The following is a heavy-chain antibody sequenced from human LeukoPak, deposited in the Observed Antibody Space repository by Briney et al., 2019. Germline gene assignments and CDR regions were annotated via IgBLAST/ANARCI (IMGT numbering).Heavy chain of an antibody. CDR2: TYYRSKWYN. D-gene: IGHD6-19*01. Sequence: SQTLSLTCAISGDSVSSNSAAWNWIRQSPSRGLEWLGRTYYRSKWYNDYAVSVKSRITINPDTSKNQFSLQLNSVTPEDTAVYYCARDRMFGDLTPYSSGFRGPFDYWGQGTLVTVSS. CDR3: ARDRMFGDLTPYSSGFRGPFDY. V-gene: IGHV6-1*01. CDR1: GDSVSSNSAA. J-gene: IGHJ4*02.